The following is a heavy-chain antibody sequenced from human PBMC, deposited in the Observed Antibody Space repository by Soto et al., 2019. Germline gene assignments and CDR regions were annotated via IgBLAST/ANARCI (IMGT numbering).Heavy chain of an antibody. J-gene: IGHJ6*02. CDR1: GYTFTGYY. CDR3: AREYRGYSYGYYYYGMDV. D-gene: IGHD5-18*01. V-gene: IGHV1-2*04. Sequence: QVQLVQSGAEVKKPGASVKVSCKASGYTFTGYYMHWVRQAPGQGLEWMGWINPNSGGTNYAQKFQGWVTMTRDTSISTAYMELSRLRSDDTAVYYCAREYRGYSYGYYYYGMDVWGQGTTVTVSS. CDR2: INPNSGGT.